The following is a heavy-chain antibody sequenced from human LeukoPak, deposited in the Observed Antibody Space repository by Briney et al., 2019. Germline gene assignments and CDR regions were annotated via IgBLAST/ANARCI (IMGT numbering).Heavy chain of an antibody. CDR3: AKDRNDFWSGSLGI. CDR1: GFTFSSYG. J-gene: IGHJ3*02. Sequence: PGGSLRLSCAASGFTFSSYGMSWVRQAPGKGLEWVSAISGSGGSTYYADSVKGRFTISRDNSKNTLYLQMNSLRAEDTAVYYCAKDRNDFWSGSLGIWGQGTMVTVSS. CDR2: ISGSGGST. D-gene: IGHD3-3*01. V-gene: IGHV3-23*01.